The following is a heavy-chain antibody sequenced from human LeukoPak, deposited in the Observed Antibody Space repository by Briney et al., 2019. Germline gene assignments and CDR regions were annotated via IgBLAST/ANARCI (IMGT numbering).Heavy chain of an antibody. J-gene: IGHJ4*02. CDR1: GYTFTGYY. V-gene: IGHV1-2*02. CDR3: ARDDIVVVPAADFDH. CDR2: INPNSGGT. D-gene: IGHD2-2*01. Sequence: ASVKVSCKASGYTFTGYYMHWVRQAPGQGLEWMGWINPNSGGTNYAQKFQGRVTMTRDTSISTAYMELSRLRSDDTAVYYCARDDIVVVPAADFDHWGQGTLVTVSS.